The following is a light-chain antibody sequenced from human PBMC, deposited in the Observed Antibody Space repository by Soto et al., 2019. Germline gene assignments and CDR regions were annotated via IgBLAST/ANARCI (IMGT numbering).Light chain of an antibody. J-gene: IGLJ1*01. CDR1: SSDVGGYNY. CDR3: SSYTSSRTPDV. Sequence: QSALTQPASVSGSPGQSITISCTGTSSDVGGYNYVSWYQQHPVKAPKLMIYDVTNRPSGVSDRFSGSKSGNTASLTISGLQAEDEADYYCSSYTSSRTPDVFGTGTKVTVL. CDR2: DVT. V-gene: IGLV2-14*01.